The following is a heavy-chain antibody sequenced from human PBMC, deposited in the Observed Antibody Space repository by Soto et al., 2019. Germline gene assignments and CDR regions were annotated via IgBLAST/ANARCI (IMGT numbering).Heavy chain of an antibody. CDR2: IIPILGIA. J-gene: IGHJ6*02. V-gene: IGHV1-69*02. CDR1: GGTFSSYT. Sequence: QVQLVQSGAEVKKPGSSVKVSCQASGGTFSSYTSSWVRQAPGQGLEWMGRIIPILGIANYAQKFQGRVTITADKSTSTAYMDLSSMRSEDTAVYYCAGGMGYAYDGMDVWGQGNTVTVSS. D-gene: IGHD1-1*01. CDR3: AGGMGYAYDGMDV.